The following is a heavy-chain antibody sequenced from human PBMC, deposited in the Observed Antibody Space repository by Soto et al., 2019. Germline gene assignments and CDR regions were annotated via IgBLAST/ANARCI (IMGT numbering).Heavy chain of an antibody. CDR3: AKERSPVAGNSYFQH. Sequence: EVQLVESGGGWVQPGRSLRLSCAASGFTFDDYAMHWVRQAPGKGLEWVSGISWNGGSIGYADSVKGRFTISRDNAKNSLYLQMNSLRAEDTALYYCAKERSPVAGNSYFQHWGQGTLVTVSS. CDR1: GFTFDDYA. J-gene: IGHJ1*01. CDR2: ISWNGGSI. D-gene: IGHD6-19*01. V-gene: IGHV3-9*01.